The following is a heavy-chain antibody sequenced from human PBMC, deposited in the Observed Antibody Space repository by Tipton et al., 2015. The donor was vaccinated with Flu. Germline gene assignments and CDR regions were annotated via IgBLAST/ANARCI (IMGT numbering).Heavy chain of an antibody. Sequence: TLSLTCTVSGDSISSYYWSWIRQPAGKGLEWLGRIYTSGSTNYNPSLKSRVTISGDTSKNQFSLKLSSVTAADTAVYYCATHCVGVCSHAFDIWGQGTMVTVSS. J-gene: IGHJ3*02. CDR1: GDSISSYY. CDR2: IYTSGST. CDR3: ATHCVGVCSHAFDI. V-gene: IGHV4-4*07. D-gene: IGHD2-21*02.